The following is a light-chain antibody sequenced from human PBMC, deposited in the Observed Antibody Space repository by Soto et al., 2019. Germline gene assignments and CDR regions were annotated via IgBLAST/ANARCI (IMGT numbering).Light chain of an antibody. J-gene: IGLJ2*01. CDR1: SSDVGGYNF. CDR3: SSYTSSSTLGV. V-gene: IGLV2-14*01. CDR2: DVS. Sequence: QSALTQPASLSGSPGQSTTISCTGTSSDVGGYNFVSWYQQHPGKAPKLMIYDVSNRPSGVSTRFSGSKSGNTASLTISGLQSEDEAEYYCSSYTSSSTLGVFGGGTKLTVL.